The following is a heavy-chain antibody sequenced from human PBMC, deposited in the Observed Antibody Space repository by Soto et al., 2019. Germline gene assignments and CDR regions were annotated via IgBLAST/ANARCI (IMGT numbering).Heavy chain of an antibody. CDR3: AKDRGQQLVAGRGDFDY. V-gene: IGHV3-9*01. D-gene: IGHD6-13*01. J-gene: IGHJ4*02. CDR1: GFTFDDYA. Sequence: GGSLRLSCAASGFTFDDYAMHWVRQAPGKGLEWVSGISWNSGSIGYADSVKGRFTISRDNAKNSLYLQMNSLRAEDTALYYCAKDRGQQLVAGRGDFDYWGQGTLVTVSS. CDR2: ISWNSGSI.